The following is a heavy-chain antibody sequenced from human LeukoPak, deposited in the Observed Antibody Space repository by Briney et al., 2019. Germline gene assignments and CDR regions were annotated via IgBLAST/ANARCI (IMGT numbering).Heavy chain of an antibody. Sequence: ASVKVSCKASGYTFTSYGISWVRQAPGQGLEWMGWISAYNGNTNYAQKLQGRVTMTTDTSTSTAYMELRSLRSDDTAVYYCARGRVVKRGSGSFYYFDYWGQGTLVTVSS. CDR1: GYTFTSYG. CDR3: ARGRVVKRGSGSFYYFDY. J-gene: IGHJ4*02. CDR2: ISAYNGNT. V-gene: IGHV1-18*01. D-gene: IGHD3-10*01.